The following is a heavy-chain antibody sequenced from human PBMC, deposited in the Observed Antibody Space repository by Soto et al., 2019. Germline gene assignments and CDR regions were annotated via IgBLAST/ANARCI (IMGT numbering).Heavy chain of an antibody. Sequence: SETLSLTCAVSGGFISSGDSSWSWIRQPPGRGLEWIGHIYHGGTTFYNPSLKSRVAISEDRSKNQFSLNLSSVTAADTAVYYCARIGLKDLDYYYGMDVWGQGTTVTVSS. CDR1: GGFISSGDSS. V-gene: IGHV4-30-2*01. CDR2: IYHGGTT. CDR3: ARIGLKDLDYYYGMDV. J-gene: IGHJ6*02.